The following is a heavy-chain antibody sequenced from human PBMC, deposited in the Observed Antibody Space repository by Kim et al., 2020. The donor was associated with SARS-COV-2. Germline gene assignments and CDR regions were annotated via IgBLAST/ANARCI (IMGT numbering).Heavy chain of an antibody. D-gene: IGHD2-2*01. CDR1: GYTFTSYD. Sequence: ASVKVSCKASGYTFTSYDINWVRQATGQGLEWMGWMNPNSGNTGYAQKFQGRVTMTRNTSISTAYMELSSLRSEDTAVYYCARAFTKYCSSTSCYDAFDIWGQGTMVTVSS. V-gene: IGHV1-8*01. CDR3: ARAFTKYCSSTSCYDAFDI. J-gene: IGHJ3*02. CDR2: MNPNSGNT.